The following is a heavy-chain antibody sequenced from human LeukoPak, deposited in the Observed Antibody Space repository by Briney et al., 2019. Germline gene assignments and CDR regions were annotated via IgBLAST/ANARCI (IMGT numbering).Heavy chain of an antibody. CDR3: AKYIFGSDYFEY. Sequence: PSETLSLTCTVSGGSISGYYWSWIRQPAGKGLEWIGRIFSSGTTNYNPSLKSRVTMSVDTSKNHFSLKLGSVTAADTAVYYCAKYIFGSDYFEYWGQGTLVTISS. V-gene: IGHV4-4*07. J-gene: IGHJ4*02. CDR1: GGSISGYY. D-gene: IGHD5-18*01. CDR2: IFSSGTT.